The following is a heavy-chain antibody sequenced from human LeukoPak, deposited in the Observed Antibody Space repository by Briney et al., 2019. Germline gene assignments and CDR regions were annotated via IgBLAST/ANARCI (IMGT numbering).Heavy chain of an antibody. CDR3: ARDLSTLTGDAFDI. V-gene: IGHV3-30*03. Sequence: PGGSLRLSCAASGFTFSSYGMHWVRQAPGKGLEWVAVISYDGSNKYYADSVKGRFTISRDNSKNTLYLQMNSLRAEDTAVYYCARDLSTLTGDAFDIWGQGTMVTVSS. CDR2: ISYDGSNK. D-gene: IGHD2-15*01. J-gene: IGHJ3*02. CDR1: GFTFSSYG.